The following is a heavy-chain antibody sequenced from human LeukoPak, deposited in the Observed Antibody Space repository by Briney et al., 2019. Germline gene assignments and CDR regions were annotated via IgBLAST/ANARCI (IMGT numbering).Heavy chain of an antibody. Sequence: SETLSLTCTVSGGSISSYYWSWIRQPPGKGLEWIGYIYYSGSTNYNPSLKSRVTISVDTSKNQFSLKLSSVTAADTAVYYCARVGATYYFDYWGQGTLVTVSS. D-gene: IGHD1-26*01. CDR2: IYYSGST. J-gene: IGHJ4*02. V-gene: IGHV4-59*01. CDR1: GGSISSYY. CDR3: ARVGATYYFDY.